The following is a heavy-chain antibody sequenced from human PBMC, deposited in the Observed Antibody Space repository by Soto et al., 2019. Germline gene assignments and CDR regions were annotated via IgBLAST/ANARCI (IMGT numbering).Heavy chain of an antibody. D-gene: IGHD2-2*01. CDR2: ISSSGDNT. J-gene: IGHJ4*02. Sequence: EVQLLESGGGLVQPGGSLRLSCAASGFTFSSYAMSWVRQAPGKELEGVSTISSSGDNTNYADSVRGRFTISRDNSKSTQYLQMDSLRADDTAGVNCAKRPATVSRTPFDFWGQGTLVTVSS. CDR3: AKRPATVSRTPFDF. V-gene: IGHV3-23*01. CDR1: GFTFSSYA.